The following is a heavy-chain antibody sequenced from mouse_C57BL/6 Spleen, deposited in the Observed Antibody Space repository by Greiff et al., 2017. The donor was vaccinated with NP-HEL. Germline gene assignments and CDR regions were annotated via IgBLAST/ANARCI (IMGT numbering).Heavy chain of an antibody. D-gene: IGHD2-1*01. CDR3: ARYYYYGNLDY. J-gene: IGHJ2*01. CDR1: GYTFTDYY. V-gene: IGHV1-26*01. Sequence: EVQLQQSGPELVKPGASVKISCKASGYTFTDYYMNWVKQSHGKSLEWIGDINPNNGGTSYNQKFKGKATLTVDKSSSTAYMELRSLTSEDSAVYYCARYYYYGNLDYWGQGTTLTVSS. CDR2: INPNNGGT.